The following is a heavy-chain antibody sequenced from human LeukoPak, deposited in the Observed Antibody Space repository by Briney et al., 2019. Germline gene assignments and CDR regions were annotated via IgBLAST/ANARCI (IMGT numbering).Heavy chain of an antibody. J-gene: IGHJ4*02. Sequence: ASVKVSCKASGYTFTDYYMHWVRQAPGQGLEWMGWINPNSGGTNYAQKFQGRVTMTRDTSISTAYVELSRLRSDDTAVYYCARDEGSGSYYNYWGQGTLVTVSS. CDR2: INPNSGGT. D-gene: IGHD3-10*01. V-gene: IGHV1-2*02. CDR1: GYTFTDYY. CDR3: ARDEGSGSYYNY.